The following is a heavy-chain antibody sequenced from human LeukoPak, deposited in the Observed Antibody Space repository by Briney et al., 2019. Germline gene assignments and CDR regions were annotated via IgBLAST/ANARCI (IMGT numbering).Heavy chain of an antibody. V-gene: IGHV3-9*01. Sequence: GGSLRLSCAASGFTFDDYAMHWVRQAPGKGLEWVSGISWNSGSIGYADSVKGRFTISRDNAKNSLYLQMNSLRAEDTALYYCAKDISSGRYFLDYWGQGTLVTVSS. J-gene: IGHJ4*02. CDR2: ISWNSGSI. CDR3: AKDISSGRYFLDY. D-gene: IGHD6-19*01. CDR1: GFTFDDYA.